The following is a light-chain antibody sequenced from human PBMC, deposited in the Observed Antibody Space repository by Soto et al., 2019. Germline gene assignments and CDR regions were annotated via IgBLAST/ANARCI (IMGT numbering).Light chain of an antibody. V-gene: IGKV3-15*01. Sequence: MAQSAAGLSVSGGQSVTLSCRSSQNIGGNLAWYQQRPGQSPRLLIYAASDRATGVPARFSGSGYGTEFTLTINSLQSEAFAVYYCQPYAQRWTFAQGTKVDIK. CDR3: QPYAQRWT. CDR1: QNIGGN. J-gene: IGKJ1*01. CDR2: AAS.